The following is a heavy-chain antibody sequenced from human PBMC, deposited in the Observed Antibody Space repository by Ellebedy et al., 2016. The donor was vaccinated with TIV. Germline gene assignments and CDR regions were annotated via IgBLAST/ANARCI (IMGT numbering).Heavy chain of an antibody. Sequence: GESLKISCAASGSPFKNHAVSWVRQAPGKGLEWVSAISGGGGTTSYADSVKGRFTISRDNAKNSLYLQMNSLRAEDTAVYYCARDDLTIFGVVISLDYWGQGTLVTVSS. D-gene: IGHD3-3*01. CDR2: ISGGGGTT. CDR1: GSPFKNHA. J-gene: IGHJ4*02. V-gene: IGHV3-23*01. CDR3: ARDDLTIFGVVISLDY.